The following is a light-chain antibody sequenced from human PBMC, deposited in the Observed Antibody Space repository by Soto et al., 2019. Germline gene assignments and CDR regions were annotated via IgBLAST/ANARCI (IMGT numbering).Light chain of an antibody. J-gene: IGKJ1*01. Sequence: IQLTQSPSSLSASVGDRVTVTCRASQDISNYLAWYQQSPGRAPKLLIYLASTLESGVPSRFSGSGSGTDFTLTISSLQPEDFATYYCQQLESDPPWTFGQGTKVEIK. CDR3: QQLESDPPWT. CDR2: LAS. CDR1: QDISNY. V-gene: IGKV1-9*01.